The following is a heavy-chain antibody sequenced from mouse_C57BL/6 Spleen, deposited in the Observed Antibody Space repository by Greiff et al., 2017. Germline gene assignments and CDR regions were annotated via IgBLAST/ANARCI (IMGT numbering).Heavy chain of an antibody. V-gene: IGHV1-20*01. CDR3: ARANFDY. J-gene: IGHJ2*01. CDR2: INPYNGDT. Sequence: EVQLQQSGPELVKPGDSVKISCKASGYSFTGYFMNWVMQSHGKSLEWIGRINPYNGDTFYNQKFKGKATLTVVKSSSTAHMELRSLTSEDSAVXYCARANFDYWGQGTTLKVSS. CDR1: GYSFTGYF.